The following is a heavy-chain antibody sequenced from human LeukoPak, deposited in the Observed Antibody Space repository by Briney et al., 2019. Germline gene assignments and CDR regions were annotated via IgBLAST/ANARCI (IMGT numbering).Heavy chain of an antibody. CDR3: ARDSSLDIVVVPTYYGMDV. J-gene: IGHJ6*04. D-gene: IGHD2-2*03. V-gene: IGHV4-38-2*02. CDR2: IYHSGST. CDR1: GYSISSGYY. Sequence: SETLSLTCAVSGYSISSGYYWGWIRQPPGKGLEWIGSIYHSGSTYYNPSLKSRVTISVDTSKNQFSLKLSSVTAADTAVYYCARDSSLDIVVVPTYYGMDVWGKGTTVTVSS.